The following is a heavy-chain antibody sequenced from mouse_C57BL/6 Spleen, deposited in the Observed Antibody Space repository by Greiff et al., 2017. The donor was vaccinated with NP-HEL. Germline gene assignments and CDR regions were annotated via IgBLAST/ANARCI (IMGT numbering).Heavy chain of an antibody. V-gene: IGHV1-76*01. CDR2: IYPGSGNT. CDR1: GYTFTDYY. D-gene: IGHD4-1*01. CDR3: ANWDWYFEV. J-gene: IGHJ1*03. Sequence: VQLQQSGAELVRPGASVKLSCKASGYTFTDYYINWVKQRPGQGLEWIARIYPGSGNTYYNEKFKGKATLTAEKSSSTAYMQLSSLTSEDSAVECCANWDWYFEVWGTGTTVTVSS.